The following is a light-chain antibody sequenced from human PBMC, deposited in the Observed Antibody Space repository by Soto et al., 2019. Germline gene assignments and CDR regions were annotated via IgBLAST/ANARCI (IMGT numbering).Light chain of an antibody. V-gene: IGKV3-11*01. CDR1: QSVSSY. CDR2: DAS. Sequence: EIVLTQSPATLSLYPGERATLSYRASQSVSSYLAWYQQKPGQAPRLLIYDASNRATGIPARFSGSGSGTDFTLTISSLEPEDFAVYYCQQRSNWPPITFGQGTRLEIK. J-gene: IGKJ5*01. CDR3: QQRSNWPPIT.